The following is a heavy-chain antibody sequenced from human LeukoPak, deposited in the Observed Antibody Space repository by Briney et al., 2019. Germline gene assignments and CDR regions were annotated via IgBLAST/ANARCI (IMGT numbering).Heavy chain of an antibody. V-gene: IGHV4-34*01. J-gene: IGHJ4*02. CDR3: ARLGLFSSSWTDY. CDR1: GGSFSGYY. CDR2: INHSGST. Sequence: PSETLSLTCAVYGGSFSGYYWSWIRQPPGKGLEWIGEINHSGSTNYNPSLKSRVTISVDTSKNQFSLKLSSVTAADTAVYYCARLGLFSSSWTDYWGQGTLVTVSS. D-gene: IGHD6-13*01.